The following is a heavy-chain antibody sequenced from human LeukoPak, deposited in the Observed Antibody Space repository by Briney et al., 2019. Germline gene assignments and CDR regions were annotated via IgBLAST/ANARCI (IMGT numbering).Heavy chain of an antibody. CDR1: GFTFSSYG. J-gene: IGHJ4*02. V-gene: IGHV3-23*01. CDR3: AKDRLTYYYDSSGYCFDY. D-gene: IGHD3-22*01. Sequence: GGSLRLSRAASGFTFSSYGMHWVRQAPGKGLEWVSAISGSGGSTYYADSVKGRFTISRDNSKNTLYLQMNSLRAEDTAVYYCAKDRLTYYYDSSGYCFDYWGQGTLVTVSS. CDR2: ISGSGGST.